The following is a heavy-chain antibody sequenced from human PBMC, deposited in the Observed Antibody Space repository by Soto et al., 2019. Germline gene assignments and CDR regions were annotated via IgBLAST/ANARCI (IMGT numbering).Heavy chain of an antibody. Sequence: GASVKVSCKASGGTFSSYAISWVRQAPGQGLEWMGGIIPIFGTANYAQKFQGRVTITADESTSTAYMELSSLRSEDTAVYYCARDRRSGYYYGMDVWGQGTTVTVSS. J-gene: IGHJ6*02. CDR2: IIPIFGTA. CDR3: ARDRRSGYYYGMDV. D-gene: IGHD2-15*01. V-gene: IGHV1-69*13. CDR1: GGTFSSYA.